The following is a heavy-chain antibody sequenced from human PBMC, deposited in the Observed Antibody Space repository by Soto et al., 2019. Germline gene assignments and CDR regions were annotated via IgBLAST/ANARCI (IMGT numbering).Heavy chain of an antibody. CDR1: GFTFRSYA. CDR2: ISYDGNNK. CDR3: ARARPYGAKRFPYYYYGMDV. J-gene: IGHJ6*02. Sequence: VQLVESGGGVVQPGRSLRLSCAASGFTFRSYAMHWVRQAPGKGLEWVAVISYDGNNKYYADSVKGRFTISRDNSKNTLYLQMNSLRPEDTAVYFCARARPYGAKRFPYYYYGMDVWGQGTTVTVSS. D-gene: IGHD4-17*01. V-gene: IGHV3-30-3*01.